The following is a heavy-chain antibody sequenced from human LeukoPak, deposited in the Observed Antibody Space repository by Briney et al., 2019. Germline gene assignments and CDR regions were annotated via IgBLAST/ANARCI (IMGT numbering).Heavy chain of an antibody. J-gene: IGHJ3*02. CDR2: IYYSGST. CDR3: ARVGGYYDSSGLSNDAFDI. CDR1: GGSISSYY. D-gene: IGHD3-22*01. Sequence: SETLSLTCTVSGGSISSYYWSWIRQPPGKGLEWIGYIYYSGSTNYNPSLKSRVTISVDTSKNQFSLKLSSVTAADTAVYYCARVGGYYDSSGLSNDAFDIWGQGTMVTASS. V-gene: IGHV4-59*01.